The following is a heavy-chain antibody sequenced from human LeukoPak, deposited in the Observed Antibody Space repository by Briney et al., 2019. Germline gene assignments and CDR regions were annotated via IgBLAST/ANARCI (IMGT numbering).Heavy chain of an antibody. J-gene: IGHJ4*02. V-gene: IGHV4-30-4*07. Sequence: KPSETLSLTCAVSGGSISSGGYSWSWIRQPPGKGLEWIGYIYYSGSTYYNPSLKSRVTISVDTSKNQFSLKLSSVTAADTAVYYCARVLAMVIWGGYYFDYWGQGTLVTVSS. CDR3: ARVLAMVIWGGYYFDY. D-gene: IGHD5-18*01. CDR1: GGSISSGGYS. CDR2: IYYSGST.